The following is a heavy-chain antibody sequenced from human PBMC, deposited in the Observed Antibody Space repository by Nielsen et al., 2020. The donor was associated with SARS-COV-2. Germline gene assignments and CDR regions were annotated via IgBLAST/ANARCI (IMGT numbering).Heavy chain of an antibody. CDR3: ARGRWEEYFDY. J-gene: IGHJ4*02. V-gene: IGHV4-34*01. CDR1: GGSFTAYY. CDR2: INHSGDT. D-gene: IGHD1-26*01. Sequence: SETLSLTCAVSGGSFTAYYWSWIRQPPGKGLEWIGEINHSGDTNNNPSLTSRVTVPRDTSKNQFSLRLSSVTAADTAVYFCARGRWEEYFDYWGQGTLVTVSS.